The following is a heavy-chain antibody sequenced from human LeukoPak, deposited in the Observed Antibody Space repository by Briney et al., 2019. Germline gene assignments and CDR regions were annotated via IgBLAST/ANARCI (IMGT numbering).Heavy chain of an antibody. CDR2: MNLDGSEK. V-gene: IGHV3-7*01. CDR3: ARDATYCTNGVCYTRFDY. CDR1: GFTFTSHW. Sequence: GGSLRLSCAAYGFTFTSHWMSWVRQAPGKGLEWVARMNLDGSEKYYVDSMKGRFTISRDNAKTSLYLEMNSLRAEDTAVYYCARDATYCTNGVCYTRFDYWGQGTLVTVSS. D-gene: IGHD2-8*01. J-gene: IGHJ4*02.